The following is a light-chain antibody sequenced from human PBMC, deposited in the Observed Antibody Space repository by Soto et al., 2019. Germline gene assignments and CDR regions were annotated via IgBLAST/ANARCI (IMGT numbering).Light chain of an antibody. J-gene: IGLJ1*01. V-gene: IGLV1-40*01. CDR2: GST. CDR1: SSNFGAGYD. CDR3: SSYTTSSTRV. Sequence: QSVLTQPPSVSGAPGQTVTMSCTGSSSNFGAGYDVHWYQQLPGTAPKLLIYGSTNRPSGVPARFSGSKSDTSASLAITGLQAEDEADYYCSSYTTSSTRVFGTGTKLTVL.